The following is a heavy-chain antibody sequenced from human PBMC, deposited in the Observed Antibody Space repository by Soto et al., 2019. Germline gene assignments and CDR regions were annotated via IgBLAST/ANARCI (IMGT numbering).Heavy chain of an antibody. J-gene: IGHJ6*02. D-gene: IGHD2-2*03. Sequence: SETLSLTCAVSGGSISSGGYSWSWIRQPPGKGLEWIGYIYHSGSTYYNPSLKSRVTISVDTSKNQFSMKLSSVTAADTAVYYCARDPPGYYYGMDVWGQGTTVTVSS. CDR1: GGSISSGGYS. V-gene: IGHV4-30-2*01. CDR3: ARDPPGYYYGMDV. CDR2: IYHSGST.